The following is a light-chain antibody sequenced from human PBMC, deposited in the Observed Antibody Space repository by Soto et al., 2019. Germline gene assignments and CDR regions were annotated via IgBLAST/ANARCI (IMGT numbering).Light chain of an antibody. CDR2: AVS. Sequence: EIVLTQSPGTLSLSPGERATLSCRASQSLYNSFLAWYQQKPGQTPRLLINAVSNMATGVPDRFSGSGSGTDFTLTISRLEHEDFAVYYCQQYGSPPHTFGQGTKVEI. CDR3: QQYGSPPHT. CDR1: QSLYNSF. V-gene: IGKV3-20*01. J-gene: IGKJ2*01.